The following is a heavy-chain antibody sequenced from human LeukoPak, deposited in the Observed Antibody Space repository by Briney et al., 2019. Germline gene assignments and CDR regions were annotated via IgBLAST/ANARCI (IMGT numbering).Heavy chain of an antibody. J-gene: IGHJ5*02. CDR2: IYYSGST. Sequence: SETLSLTCTVSGGSISSYYWSWIRQPPGKGLEWIGYIYYSGSTRYNPSLTSRVTISVDTSKNQFSLKLSSVTAADTAVYYCAVYYDSSDLRWFDPWGQGTLVTVSS. V-gene: IGHV4-59*01. CDR1: GGSISSYY. CDR3: AVYYDSSDLRWFDP. D-gene: IGHD3-22*01.